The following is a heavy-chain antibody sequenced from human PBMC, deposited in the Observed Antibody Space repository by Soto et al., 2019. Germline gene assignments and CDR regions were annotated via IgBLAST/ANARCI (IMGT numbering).Heavy chain of an antibody. Sequence: PSETLSLTCTISGGSICGYYWTWIRQSPGRGLEYIGNVYNGNTNYDPSLNSRVTISVDTSKNQFSLKVTSVTAADTAVYYCARDYFDSSDYTTNWFDPWGQGTLVTVSS. CDR1: GGSICGYY. CDR3: ARDYFDSSDYTTNWFDP. CDR2: VYNGNT. J-gene: IGHJ5*02. V-gene: IGHV4-59*08. D-gene: IGHD3-22*01.